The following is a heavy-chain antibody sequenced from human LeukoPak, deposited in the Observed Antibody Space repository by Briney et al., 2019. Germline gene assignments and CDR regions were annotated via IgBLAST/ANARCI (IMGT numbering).Heavy chain of an antibody. V-gene: IGHV3-74*01. D-gene: IGHD2/OR15-2a*01. CDR2: VNSDGSST. CDR1: GFTFSSYW. Sequence: GGSLRLSCAASGFTFSSYWMHWVRQAPGKGLVWVSRVNSDGSSTGYADSVKGRFTISRDNAKKTLYLQMNSLRAEDTAVYYCAGERIGYFDLWGRGTLVTVSS. J-gene: IGHJ2*01. CDR3: AGERIGYFDL.